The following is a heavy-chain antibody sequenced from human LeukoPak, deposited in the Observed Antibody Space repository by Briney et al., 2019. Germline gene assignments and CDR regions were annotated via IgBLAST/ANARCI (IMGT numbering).Heavy chain of an antibody. Sequence: GGSLRLSCAASGFTFSSYAMHWVRQAPGKGLEWVAVISYDGSNKYYADSVKGRFTISRDNSKNTLYLQMNSLRAEDAAVYYCAAPLWFGESSFDYWGQGTLVTVSS. D-gene: IGHD3-10*01. CDR2: ISYDGSNK. V-gene: IGHV3-30-3*01. CDR1: GFTFSSYA. CDR3: AAPLWFGESSFDY. J-gene: IGHJ4*02.